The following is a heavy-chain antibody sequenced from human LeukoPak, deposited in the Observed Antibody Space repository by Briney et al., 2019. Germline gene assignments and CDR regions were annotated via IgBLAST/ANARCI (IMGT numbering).Heavy chain of an antibody. CDR3: ARLLGWYSSSWYQDRFDY. J-gene: IGHJ4*02. CDR2: INSDGSSS. CDR1: GFTFSSYW. Sequence: GGSLRLSCAASGFTFSSYWMHWVRQAPGKGLVWVSRINSDGSSSNYADSVKGRFTISRDNAKNTLYLQMNSLRAEDTAVYYCARLLGWYSSSWYQDRFDYWGQGTLVTVSS. V-gene: IGHV3-74*01. D-gene: IGHD6-13*01.